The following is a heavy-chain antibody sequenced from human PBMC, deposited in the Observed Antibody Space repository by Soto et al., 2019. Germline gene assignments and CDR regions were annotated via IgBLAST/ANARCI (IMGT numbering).Heavy chain of an antibody. CDR3: ARGEEMEPPTYFDY. Sequence: SVKVSCKASGYTFTSCGISWVRQAPGQGLEWMGRIIPILGIANYAQKFQGRVTITADKSTSTAYMELSSLRSEDTAVYYCARGEEMEPPTYFDYWGQGTLVTVSS. CDR2: IIPILGIA. J-gene: IGHJ4*02. CDR1: GYTFTSCG. V-gene: IGHV1-69*04. D-gene: IGHD1-1*01.